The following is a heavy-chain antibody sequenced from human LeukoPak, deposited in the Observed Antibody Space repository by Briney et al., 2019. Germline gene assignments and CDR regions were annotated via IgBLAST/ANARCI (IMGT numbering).Heavy chain of an antibody. CDR2: IYPGDFDT. CDR3: ATGGQPAALDI. Sequence: GESPKISCKGSGYTFSTSWIGWVRQMPGKGLEWMGIIYPGDFDTRYSPSFQGQVTISADKSINTAYLQWSSLKASDSAMYYCATGGQPAALDIWGQGTVVTVSS. J-gene: IGHJ3*02. CDR1: GYTFSTSW. V-gene: IGHV5-51*01. D-gene: IGHD3-16*01.